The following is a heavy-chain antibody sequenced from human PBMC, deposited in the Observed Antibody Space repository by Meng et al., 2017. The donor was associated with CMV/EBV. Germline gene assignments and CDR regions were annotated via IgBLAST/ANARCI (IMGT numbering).Heavy chain of an antibody. V-gene: IGHV1-69*12. CDR1: GGTFSSYA. CDR2: IIPIFGTA. CDR3: ARMPRDGYNYIDY. D-gene: IGHD5-24*01. J-gene: IGHJ4*02. Sequence: VLLGQSGAEVKKPGSSVKVSGKASGGTFSSYAISWVRQAPGQGLEWMGGIIPIFGTANYAQKFQGRVTITADESTSTAYMELSSLRSEDTAVYYCARMPRDGYNYIDYWGQGTLVTVSS.